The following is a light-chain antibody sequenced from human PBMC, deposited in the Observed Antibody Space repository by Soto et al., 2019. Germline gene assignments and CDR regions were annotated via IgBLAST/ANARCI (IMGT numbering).Light chain of an antibody. CDR2: SNS. CDR3: QSYDSSLRV. CDR1: SPNIGAGYD. V-gene: IGLV1-40*01. J-gene: IGLJ3*02. Sequence: QAVVTQPPSVSGAPGQRVTIPCTGSSPNIGAGYDVHWYQQLPGTAPKLLIYSNSNRPSGVPDRFSGSKSGTSASLAITGLQAEDEADYYCQSYDSSLRVFGGGTKLTVL.